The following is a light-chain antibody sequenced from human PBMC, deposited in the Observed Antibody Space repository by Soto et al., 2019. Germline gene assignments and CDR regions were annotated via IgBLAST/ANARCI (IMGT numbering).Light chain of an antibody. CDR1: SSDVGGYNY. CDR3: SSYTSSSTLV. Sequence: QSVLTQPASVSGSPGQSITLSCTGTSSDVGGYNYVSWYQQHPGKAPKLMIYDVSNRPLGVSNRFSGSKSGNTASLTISGLQAEDEADYYCSSYTSSSTLVFGTGTKVTVL. CDR2: DVS. J-gene: IGLJ1*01. V-gene: IGLV2-14*01.